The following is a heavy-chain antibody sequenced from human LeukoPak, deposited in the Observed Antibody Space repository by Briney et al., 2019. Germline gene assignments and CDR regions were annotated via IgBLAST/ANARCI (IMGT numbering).Heavy chain of an antibody. D-gene: IGHD6-19*01. V-gene: IGHV6-1*01. J-gene: IGHJ4*02. CDR1: GDSVSSDNAT. CDR3: ARGYSSGWYYFDY. Sequence: SQTLSLTCAISGDSVSSDNATWNWIRQSPSRGLEWLGRTYYRSKWYNDYAVSVKSRITINPDTSKNQFSLQLNSVTPEDTAVYYCARGYSSGWYYFDYWGQGTLVTVSS. CDR2: TYYRSKWYN.